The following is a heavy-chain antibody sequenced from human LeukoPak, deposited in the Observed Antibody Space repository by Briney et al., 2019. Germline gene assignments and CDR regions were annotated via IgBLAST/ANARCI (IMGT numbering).Heavy chain of an antibody. Sequence: GGSLRLSCAASRFTFRSYAMTWVRQAPGKGLEWVSSISDSGTSTYYADSVKGRFTISRDNSKNTLYLQMNSLRAEDTAVYYCAKQVCGADCYYYYGMDVWGQGTTVTVSS. V-gene: IGHV3-23*01. D-gene: IGHD2-21*02. CDR2: ISDSGTST. CDR1: RFTFRSYA. J-gene: IGHJ6*02. CDR3: AKQVCGADCYYYYGMDV.